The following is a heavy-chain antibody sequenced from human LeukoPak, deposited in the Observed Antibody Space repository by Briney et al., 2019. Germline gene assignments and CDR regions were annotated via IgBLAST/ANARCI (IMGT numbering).Heavy chain of an antibody. CDR3: VRAGALVIREYYFDY. CDR2: IWYDGSNR. J-gene: IGHJ4*02. D-gene: IGHD3-9*01. CDR1: GFSFSNYG. V-gene: IGHV3-33*01. Sequence: GRSLRLSCAASGFSFSNYGMHWVRQAPGKGLEWVAVIWYDGSNRYYADSVKGRFTISRDNSENTLYLQMNSLRAEDTAVYCCVRAGALVIREYYFDYWGQGTLVTVSS.